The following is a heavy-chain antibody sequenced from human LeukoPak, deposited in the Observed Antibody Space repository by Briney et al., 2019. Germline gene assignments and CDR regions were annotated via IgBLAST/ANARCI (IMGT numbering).Heavy chain of an antibody. CDR3: ARGGGTSCLLGYCSGGSRY. V-gene: IGHV1-2*02. CDR2: INPNSGGT. D-gene: IGHD2-15*01. Sequence: ASVKVSCKASGYTFTGYYMHWVRQAPGQGLEWMGWINPNSGGTNYVQKLQGRVTMTRDTSISTAYMELSRLRSDDTAVYYCARGGGTSCLLGYCSGGSRYWGQGTLVTVSS. J-gene: IGHJ4*02. CDR1: GYTFTGYY.